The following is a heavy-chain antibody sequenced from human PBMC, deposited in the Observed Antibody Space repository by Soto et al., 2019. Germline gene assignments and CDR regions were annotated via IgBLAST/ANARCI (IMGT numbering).Heavy chain of an antibody. D-gene: IGHD4-17*01. J-gene: IGHJ4*02. CDR3: ARVQRYADFLAH. CDR1: GGSIETSRSY. Sequence: QLQLQESGPGLVKPSETLSLTCTVSGGSIETSRSYWGWVRQPPGKGLEWIGSIYYDGSTYYKPSLRSRVTISLDTSKNQFSLNMSSVTAADTAVYYCARVQRYADFLAHWGQGALVIVSS. V-gene: IGHV4-39*02. CDR2: IYYDGST.